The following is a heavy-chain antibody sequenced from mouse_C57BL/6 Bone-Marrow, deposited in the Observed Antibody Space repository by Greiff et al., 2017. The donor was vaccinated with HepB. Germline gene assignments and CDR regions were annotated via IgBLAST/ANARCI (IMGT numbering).Heavy chain of an antibody. D-gene: IGHD1-1*01. Sequence: VQLQQSVAELVRPGASVKLSCTASGFNIKNTYMHWVKQRPDQGLEWIGRIDPANGNTKYAPKFQGKATITADTASNTAYLQLSSLTSEDTAIYYCARSPPIYYYGSSYGYWGQGTTLTVSS. CDR2: IDPANGNT. CDR3: ARSPPIYYYGSSYGY. V-gene: IGHV14-3*01. CDR1: GFNIKNTY. J-gene: IGHJ2*01.